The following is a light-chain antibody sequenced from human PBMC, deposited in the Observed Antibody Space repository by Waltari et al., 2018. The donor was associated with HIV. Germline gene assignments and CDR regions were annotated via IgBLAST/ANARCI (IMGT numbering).Light chain of an antibody. CDR1: QSVGDN. J-gene: IGKJ2*01. Sequence: TQSPGTLFVSPGERATLSCRASQSVGDNLAWFQSKSGQAPRLLLYGASTRATAIPGKFSGDGSGTNFTLTIDSVQSADSAIYYCQHYDVWPYTFGRGT. V-gene: IGKV3-15*01. CDR2: GAS. CDR3: QHYDVWPYT.